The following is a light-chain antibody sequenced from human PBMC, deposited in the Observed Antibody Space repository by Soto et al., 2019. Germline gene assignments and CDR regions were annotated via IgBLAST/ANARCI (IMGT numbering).Light chain of an antibody. CDR3: QQYNNWPPLT. V-gene: IGKV3-15*01. Sequence: EIVVNPFSGTPVVFPGEKAHLPRRGNQNFCRQLAWYQQKPGPAPRLLIYGASPMATGIPARFSWSGSGTEFTLTISSLQSEDFAVYYCQQYNNWPPLTFGGGTKVEIK. CDR1: QNFCRQ. CDR2: GAS. J-gene: IGKJ4*02.